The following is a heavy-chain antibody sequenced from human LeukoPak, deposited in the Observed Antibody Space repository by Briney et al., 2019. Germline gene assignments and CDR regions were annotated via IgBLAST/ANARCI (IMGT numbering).Heavy chain of an antibody. Sequence: GGSLRLSCAASGFTVSSNYMSWVRQAPGKGLEWVSVIYSGGSTYYADSVKGRFTISRDNSKDTLYLQMNSLRAEDTAVYYCASSSTGWFDPWGQGTLVTVSS. J-gene: IGHJ5*02. CDR3: ASSSTGWFDP. CDR2: IYSGGST. CDR1: GFTVSSNY. D-gene: IGHD6-6*01. V-gene: IGHV3-66*02.